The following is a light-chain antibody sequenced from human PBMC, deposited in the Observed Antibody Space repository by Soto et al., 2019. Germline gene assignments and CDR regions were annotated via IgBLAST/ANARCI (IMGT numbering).Light chain of an antibody. CDR1: NSNIASNT. V-gene: IGLV1-44*01. J-gene: IGLJ1*01. CDR3: AAWDDTLKRYV. Sequence: QSVLTQPPSASETPGQTVSISCSGSNSNIASNTVNWYQHLPGTAPKLLIYYNNQRPSGVPDRFSGSKSGTSASLAISGLQSEDESDYYCAAWDDTLKRYVFGTGIKLTVL. CDR2: YNN.